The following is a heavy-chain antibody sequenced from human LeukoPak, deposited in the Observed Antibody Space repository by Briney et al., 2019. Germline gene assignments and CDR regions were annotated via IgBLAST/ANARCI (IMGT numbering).Heavy chain of an antibody. Sequence: GGSLRLSCAASVFTFSRYGMHGVREAPGKGLECVAVIWYEGSNKYYADSVKGRFTISRDNSKNTRYLQKNSLRAEATVLYYCARERYQLLYYWFDPWGQGTLVTVSS. CDR2: IWYEGSNK. CDR3: ARERYQLLYYWFDP. D-gene: IGHD2-2*02. V-gene: IGHV3-33*01. CDR1: VFTFSRYG. J-gene: IGHJ5*02.